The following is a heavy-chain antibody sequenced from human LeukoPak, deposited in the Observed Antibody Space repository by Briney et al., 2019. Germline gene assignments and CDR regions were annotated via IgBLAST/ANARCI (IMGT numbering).Heavy chain of an antibody. D-gene: IGHD5-18*01. J-gene: IGHJ5*02. V-gene: IGHV4-39*07. CDR3: ARSDPIQLWSPNWFDP. CDR1: GGSISSSSYY. CDR2: IYYSGST. Sequence: SETLSLTCTVSGGSISSSSYYWGWIRQPPGKGLELIGSIYYSGSTYYNPSLKSRVTISVDTSKNQCSLKLSSVTAADTAVYYCARSDPIQLWSPNWFDPWGQGTLVTVSS.